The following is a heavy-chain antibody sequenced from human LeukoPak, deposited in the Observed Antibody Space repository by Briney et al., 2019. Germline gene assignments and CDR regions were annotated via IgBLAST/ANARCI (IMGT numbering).Heavy chain of an antibody. D-gene: IGHD5-12*01. V-gene: IGHV3-7*01. Sequence: GGSLRLSCAASGFTFSSHWMNWVRQAPGKGLEWVGSIKPDGSEQYYVDSVKGRFTISRDNAKNSLYLQINSLRAGDTALYYCARDWLTTARTLDAWGQGTMVTVSS. CDR1: GFTFSSHW. J-gene: IGHJ3*01. CDR3: ARDWLTTARTLDA. CDR2: IKPDGSEQ.